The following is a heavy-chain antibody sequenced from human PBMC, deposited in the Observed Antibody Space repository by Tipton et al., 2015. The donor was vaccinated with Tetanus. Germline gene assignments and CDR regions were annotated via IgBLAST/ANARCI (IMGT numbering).Heavy chain of an antibody. CDR2: SNHSGST. CDR1: GGFFSGYY. J-gene: IGHJ3*02. CDR3: ARGRRIQLWNGAFDI. V-gene: IGHV4-34*01. D-gene: IGHD5-18*01. Sequence: TLSLTCAVYGGFFSGYYWSWIRQPPGKGLEWIGESNHSGSTNYSPSLKSRVTISVDTSKNLFSLKLSSVTAADTAVYYCARGRRIQLWNGAFDIWGQGTMVTVSS.